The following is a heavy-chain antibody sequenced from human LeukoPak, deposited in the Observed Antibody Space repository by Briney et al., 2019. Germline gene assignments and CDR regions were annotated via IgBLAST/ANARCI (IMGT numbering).Heavy chain of an antibody. Sequence: GGSLRLSCAASGFTFDDYAMHWVRQAPGKGLEWVSGISWNSGSIGYADSVKGRFTISRDNAKNSLYLQMNSLRAEGTALYYCAKDPHPHSSSVDYWGQGTLVTVSS. D-gene: IGHD6-13*01. CDR1: GFTFDDYA. J-gene: IGHJ4*02. V-gene: IGHV3-9*01. CDR2: ISWNSGSI. CDR3: AKDPHPHSSSVDY.